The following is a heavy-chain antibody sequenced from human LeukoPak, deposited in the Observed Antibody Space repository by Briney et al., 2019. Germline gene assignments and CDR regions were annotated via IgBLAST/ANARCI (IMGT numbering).Heavy chain of an antibody. V-gene: IGHV4-38-2*02. CDR3: ARSVRVGYYGSGKNWFDP. D-gene: IGHD3-10*01. Sequence: PSETLSLTCTVSGYSISSGYYWGWIRQPPGKGLEWIGSIYHSGRTFYNPSLKGRVTISVDTSKNQFSLKLTSVTAADTAVYYCARSVRVGYYGSGKNWFDPWGQGTLVTVSS. CDR1: GYSISSGYY. J-gene: IGHJ5*02. CDR2: IYHSGRT.